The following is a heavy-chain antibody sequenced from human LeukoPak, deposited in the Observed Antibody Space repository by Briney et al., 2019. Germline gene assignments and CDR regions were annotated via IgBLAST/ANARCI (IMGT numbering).Heavy chain of an antibody. V-gene: IGHV3-23*01. Sequence: GGSLRLSCAASGFTFRTYAMSWVRQAPGKGLEWVSGISDSGDGTYYAESVKGRFTIPRDNSKNTVFLQMNSLRADDTAKYYCAKDKAPGSWHTPSDFWGQGTLVTVSS. CDR2: ISDSGDGT. D-gene: IGHD6-13*01. J-gene: IGHJ4*02. CDR1: GFTFRTYA. CDR3: AKDKAPGSWHTPSDF.